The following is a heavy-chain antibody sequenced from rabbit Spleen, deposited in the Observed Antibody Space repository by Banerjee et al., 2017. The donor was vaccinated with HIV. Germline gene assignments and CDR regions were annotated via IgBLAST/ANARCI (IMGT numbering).Heavy chain of an antibody. V-gene: IGHV1S40*01. D-gene: IGHD8-1*01. CDR3: ARFYDGSAYWADFNL. CDR2: IYSGSSGST. Sequence: QSLEESGGDLVKPGASLTLTCTASGFSFSSRYYMCWVRQAPGKGLEWIACIYSGSSGSTYYASWAKGRFTISKPSSTTVDLQMTSLTAADTTTYFCARFYDGSAYWADFNLWGPGTLVTVS. CDR1: GFSFSSRYY. J-gene: IGHJ4*01.